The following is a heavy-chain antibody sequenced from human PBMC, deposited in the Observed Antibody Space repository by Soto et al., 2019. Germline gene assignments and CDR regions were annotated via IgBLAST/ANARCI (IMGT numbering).Heavy chain of an antibody. CDR1: GFTFSSYG. Sequence: SGFTFSSYGMHWVRQAPGKGLEWVAVIWFDGSNKFYADSVKGRFTISRDNSKNTVSLQMNSLRDEDSAAYYCATTGPYWGQGTLVTVSS. CDR2: IWFDGSNK. J-gene: IGHJ4*02. CDR3: ATTGPY. V-gene: IGHV3-33*01.